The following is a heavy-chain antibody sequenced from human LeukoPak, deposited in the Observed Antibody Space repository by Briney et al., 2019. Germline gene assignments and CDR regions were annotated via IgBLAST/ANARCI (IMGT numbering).Heavy chain of an antibody. CDR2: IRYDGTIT. J-gene: IGHJ4*02. Sequence: GGSLRLSCAASGFTFTSFGMHWVRQPPGKGLQWVAFIRYDGTITYYSDSVKGRFTISRDNSKNTLFLQMNSMRDADTAVYYCATYYDSSGYYFKLDYWGQGTLVTVSS. CDR3: ATYYDSSGYYFKLDY. CDR1: GFTFTSFG. V-gene: IGHV3-30*02. D-gene: IGHD3-22*01.